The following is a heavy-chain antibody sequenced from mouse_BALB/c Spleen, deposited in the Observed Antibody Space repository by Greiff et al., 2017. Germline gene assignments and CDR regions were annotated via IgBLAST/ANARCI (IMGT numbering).Heavy chain of an antibody. Sequence: VQLQQSGPGLVAPSQSLSITCTVSGFSLTSYGVHWVRQPPGKGLEWLGVIWAGGSTNYNSALMSRLSISKDNSKSQVFLKMNSLQTDDTAMYYCARDPLYDYDDAMDYWGQGTSVTVSS. CDR1: GFSLTSYG. V-gene: IGHV2-9*02. CDR2: IWAGGST. CDR3: ARDPLYDYDDAMDY. J-gene: IGHJ4*01. D-gene: IGHD2-4*01.